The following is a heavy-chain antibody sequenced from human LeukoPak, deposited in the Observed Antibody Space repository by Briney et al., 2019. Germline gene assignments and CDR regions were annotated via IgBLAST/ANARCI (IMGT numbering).Heavy chain of an antibody. J-gene: IGHJ4*02. Sequence: PSETLSLTCTVSGGSISSYYRSWIRQPPGKGLEWIGYIYYSGSTNYNPSLKSRVTISVDTSKNQFSLKLSSVTAADTAVYYCARHGRSGWFDYWGQGTLVTVSS. V-gene: IGHV4-59*08. CDR3: ARHGRSGWFDY. CDR2: IYYSGST. D-gene: IGHD6-19*01. CDR1: GGSISSYY.